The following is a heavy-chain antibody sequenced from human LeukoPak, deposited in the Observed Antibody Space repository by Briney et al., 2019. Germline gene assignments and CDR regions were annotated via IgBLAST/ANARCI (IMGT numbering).Heavy chain of an antibody. CDR1: GFTFSSYA. CDR2: ICGRGGST. J-gene: IGHJ4*02. V-gene: IGHV3-23*01. D-gene: IGHD3-22*01. CDR3: AKDIDSSGYYGTLNY. Sequence: PGGSLRLSCAASGFTFSSYAMSWVPQAPGKGLEWVSAICGRGGSTYYADSVKGRFTISRDNSKKTLYLQMNSLRAEDTAVYYCAKDIDSSGYYGTLNYWGQGTLVTVSS.